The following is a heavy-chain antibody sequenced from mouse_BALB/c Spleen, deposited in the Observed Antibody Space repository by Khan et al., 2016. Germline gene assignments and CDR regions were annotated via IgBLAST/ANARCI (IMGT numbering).Heavy chain of an antibody. D-gene: IGHD3-3*01. CDR2: INTYTEEP. J-gene: IGHJ1*01. V-gene: IGHV9-3-1*01. Sequence: QIQLVQSGPELKKPGETVKISCKASGYTFTNYGMNWVKQAPGKGLKWMGWINTYTEEPTFADDFKGRFAFSLESSANNAFVQNNHLTKEDAATYFCATRTDWDFDVWAAGTTVTVSS. CDR3: ATRTDWDFDV. CDR1: GYTFTNYG.